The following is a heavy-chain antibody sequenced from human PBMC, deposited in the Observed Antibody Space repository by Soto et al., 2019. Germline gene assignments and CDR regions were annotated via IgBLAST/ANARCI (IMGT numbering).Heavy chain of an antibody. Sequence: SETLSLTCTVSGGSISSSSYYWGWIRQPPGKGLEWIGSIYYSGSTYYNPSLKSRVTISVDTSKNQFSLKLSSVTAADTAVYYCARHDRYYYDRSDYWGQGTLVTVSS. D-gene: IGHD3-22*01. CDR2: IYYSGST. V-gene: IGHV4-39*01. J-gene: IGHJ4*02. CDR3: ARHDRYYYDRSDY. CDR1: GGSISSSSYY.